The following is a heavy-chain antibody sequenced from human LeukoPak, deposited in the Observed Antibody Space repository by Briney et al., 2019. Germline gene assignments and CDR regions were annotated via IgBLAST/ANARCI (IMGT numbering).Heavy chain of an antibody. CDR2: IFYSGST. J-gene: IGHJ4*02. Sequence: SETLSLTYTVSGGSISNTIYYWGWIRQPPGKGLQWIGSIFYSGSTYYNPSLKSRVTISVDTSTNQFSLKVNSLTTADTAVYYCAREGRGQQLTPIDYWGPGALVTVSS. CDR3: AREGRGQQLTPIDY. CDR1: GGSISNTIYY. V-gene: IGHV4-39*07. D-gene: IGHD6-13*01.